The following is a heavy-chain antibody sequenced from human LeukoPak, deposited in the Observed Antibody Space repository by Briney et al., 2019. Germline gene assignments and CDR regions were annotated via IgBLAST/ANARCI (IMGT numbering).Heavy chain of an antibody. CDR1: EYSFATYW. Sequence: GESLKISWKGSEYSFATYWIGWGRQMPGQGLEWMVIIFPGDSDTRYSPHFQGQVTISADKSISTAYLQWSSLKASDTAIYYCASEYCSGGNCYFDYWGQGTLVTVSS. CDR3: ASEYCSGGNCYFDY. V-gene: IGHV5-51*01. D-gene: IGHD2-15*01. CDR2: IFPGDSDT. J-gene: IGHJ4*02.